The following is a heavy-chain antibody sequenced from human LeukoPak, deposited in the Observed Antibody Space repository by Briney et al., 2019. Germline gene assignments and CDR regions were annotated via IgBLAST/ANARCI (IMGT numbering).Heavy chain of an antibody. V-gene: IGHV1-2*02. D-gene: IGHD3-10*01. Sequence: ASVKVSCKASGYTFTGYYMHWVRQAPGQGLEWLGWINPNSGGTNYAQKCQGRVTMTRDTSISTAYMELSRLRTDDTAVYYCARGGRVHLWFTDYWGQGTLVTVSS. CDR1: GYTFTGYY. J-gene: IGHJ4*02. CDR2: INPNSGGT. CDR3: ARGGRVHLWFTDY.